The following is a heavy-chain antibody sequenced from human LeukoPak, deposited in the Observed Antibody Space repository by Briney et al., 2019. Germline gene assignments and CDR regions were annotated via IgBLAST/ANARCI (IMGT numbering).Heavy chain of an antibody. CDR1: GGTFSSYA. J-gene: IGHJ4*02. D-gene: IGHD3-22*01. Sequence: ASVKVSCKASGGTFSSYAISWVRQAPGQGLEWMGRIIPIFGTANYAQKFQGRVTITTDESTSTAYVELSSLRSEDTAVYYCARSYYDSSGPFDYWGQGTLVTVSS. CDR3: ARSYYDSSGPFDY. V-gene: IGHV1-69*05. CDR2: IIPIFGTA.